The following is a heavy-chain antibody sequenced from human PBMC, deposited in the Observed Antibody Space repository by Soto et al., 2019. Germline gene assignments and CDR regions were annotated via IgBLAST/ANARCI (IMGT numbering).Heavy chain of an antibody. Sequence: GASVKVSCKASGYTFTSYGISWVRQAPGQGLEWMGWISAYNGNTNYAQKLQGRVTMTTDTSTSTAYMELRSLRSDDTAVYYCARDTPDYYDSSGYFWFDIWGQGTMVTVSS. J-gene: IGHJ3*02. CDR1: GYTFTSYG. CDR2: ISAYNGNT. V-gene: IGHV1-18*01. CDR3: ARDTPDYYDSSGYFWFDI. D-gene: IGHD3-22*01.